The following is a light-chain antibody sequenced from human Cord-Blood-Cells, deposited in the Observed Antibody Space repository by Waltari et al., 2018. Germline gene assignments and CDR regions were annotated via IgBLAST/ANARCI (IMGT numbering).Light chain of an antibody. J-gene: IGLJ1*01. CDR1: STDVGGHNY. Sequence: QSALTQPRSVSGSPVQSVTISCPGTSTDVGGHNYVPWYQQHPGKAPKLMIYDVSKRPSGVPDRFSGSKSGNTASLTISGLQAEDEADYYCCSYAGSYTYVFGTGTKVTVL. CDR2: DVS. V-gene: IGLV2-11*01. CDR3: CSYAGSYTYV.